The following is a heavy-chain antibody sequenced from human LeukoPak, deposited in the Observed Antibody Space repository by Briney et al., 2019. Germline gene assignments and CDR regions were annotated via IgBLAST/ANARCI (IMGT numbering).Heavy chain of an antibody. CDR1: GGSLNSYY. J-gene: IGHJ6*04. Sequence: LETLSLTRTVSGGSLNSYYWSLIRQPPGEELEWIGCIYYSGSTNYNPSLKGRVTISVDTSKNQFSVKLSSVTAADTAVYYCARDLRYSSGYYYYGMDVWGKGTTVTVSS. CDR3: ARDLRYSSGYYYYGMDV. CDR2: IYYSGST. V-gene: IGHV4-59*01. D-gene: IGHD6-19*01.